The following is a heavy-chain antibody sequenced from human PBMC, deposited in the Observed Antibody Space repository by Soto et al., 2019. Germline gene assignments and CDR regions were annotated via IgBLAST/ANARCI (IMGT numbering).Heavy chain of an antibody. CDR3: AREVVETSSLWLDP. D-gene: IGHD6-6*01. V-gene: IGHV1-8*01. CDR1: SYTFSNYD. Sequence: ASFKVSGKPPSYTFSNYDINWVPQVSGQGLEWIGWMNTNTNTTDSAEVFEGRVSLTWDTSISTAYMQLNSLKIDDTAVYYCAREVVETSSLWLDPWGQGTLVTVS. CDR2: MNTNTNTT. J-gene: IGHJ5*02.